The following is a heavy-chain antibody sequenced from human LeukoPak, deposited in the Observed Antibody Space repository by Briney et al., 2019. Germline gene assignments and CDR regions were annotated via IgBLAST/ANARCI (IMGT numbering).Heavy chain of an antibody. Sequence: GASVKVTCKASGYRFTSYGITWVRQAPGQGLEWMGWISADSGHTKYAEKFQDRVTMTTETSTSTAYMDLRSLRSDDTAVYFCARDTPGVRFDYGVDVWGQGTTLTVSS. J-gene: IGHJ6*02. CDR1: GYRFTSYG. V-gene: IGHV1-18*01. CDR2: ISADSGHT. D-gene: IGHD1-1*01. CDR3: ARDTPGVRFDYGVDV.